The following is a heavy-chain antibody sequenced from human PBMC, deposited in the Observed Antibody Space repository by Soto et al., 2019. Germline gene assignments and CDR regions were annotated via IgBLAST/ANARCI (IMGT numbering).Heavy chain of an antibody. J-gene: IGHJ6*03. CDR3: ARHPGIFGVVSHLNYYYYYMDV. V-gene: IGHV4-59*08. D-gene: IGHD3-3*01. CDR1: GGSISSYY. Sequence: QVQLQESGPGLVKPSETLSLTCTVSGGSISSYYWSWIRQPPGKGLEWIGYIYYSGSTNYNPSLKSRVTISVDTSKNQFSLKLSSVTAADTAVYYCARHPGIFGVVSHLNYYYYYMDVWGKGTTVTVSS. CDR2: IYYSGST.